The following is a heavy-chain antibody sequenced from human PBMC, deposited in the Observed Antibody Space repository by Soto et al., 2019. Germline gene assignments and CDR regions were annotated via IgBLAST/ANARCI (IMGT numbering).Heavy chain of an antibody. CDR3: ARELHYDFWSGYPYYYGMDV. V-gene: IGHV1-18*04. CDR1: GYTFTSYG. CDR2: ISAYNGNT. D-gene: IGHD3-3*01. Sequence: GASVKVSCKASGYTFTSYGISWVRQAPGQGLEWMGWISAYNGNTNYAQKLQGRVTMTTDTSTSTAYMELRSLRSDDTAVYYCARELHYDFWSGYPYYYGMDVWGQGTTVTVSS. J-gene: IGHJ6*02.